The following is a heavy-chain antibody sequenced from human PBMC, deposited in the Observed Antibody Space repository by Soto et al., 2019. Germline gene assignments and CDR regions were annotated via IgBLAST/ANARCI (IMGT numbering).Heavy chain of an antibody. CDR3: ARDGREGWNPGLKFDS. V-gene: IGHV4-30-4*01. D-gene: IGHD1-1*01. CDR1: GGSISSGDYY. CDR2: IYYSGST. Sequence: QVRLQESGPGLVKPSQTLTLTCTVSGGSISSGDYYWSWIRQPAEKGLEWIGYIYYSGSTYYNPSLKSRVTISVDTSKNQFSLKLSSVTAADTAVYYCARDGREGWNPGLKFDSWGQGTQVTVSS. J-gene: IGHJ4*02.